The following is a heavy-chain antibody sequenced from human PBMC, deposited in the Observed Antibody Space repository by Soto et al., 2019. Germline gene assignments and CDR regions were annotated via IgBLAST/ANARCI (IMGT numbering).Heavy chain of an antibody. J-gene: IGHJ2*01. CDR1: GYTFIGYY. Sequence: QVQLVQSGAEVKKPGASVKVSCKASGYTFIGYYIHWVRQAPGQGLEWMGWINPHNGVTNYAQNFQDWVTMTRDTSISTAYMELSRLKSDDTAVYYCARDYCGGDCPGLWYFDLWGRGTLVTVSS. D-gene: IGHD2-21*02. CDR3: ARDYCGGDCPGLWYFDL. CDR2: INPHNGVT. V-gene: IGHV1-2*04.